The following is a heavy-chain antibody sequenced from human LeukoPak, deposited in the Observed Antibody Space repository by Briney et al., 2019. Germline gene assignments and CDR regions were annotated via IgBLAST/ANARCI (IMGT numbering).Heavy chain of an antibody. CDR1: GFTVSSNY. D-gene: IGHD6-13*01. CDR3: ARDQGIAAAGWGYFDY. J-gene: IGHJ4*02. V-gene: IGHV3-53*01. CDR2: FHFGGST. Sequence: GGSLRLSCAASGFTVSSNYMSWVRRAPGKGLEWGAVFHFGGSTYYADSVQGRFTISRDNSKTTLYLRRNSLRAEDTAVYYCARDQGIAAAGWGYFDYWGRGTLVTVSS.